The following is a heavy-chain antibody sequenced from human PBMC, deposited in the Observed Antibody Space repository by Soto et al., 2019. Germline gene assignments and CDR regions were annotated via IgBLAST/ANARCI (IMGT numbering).Heavy chain of an antibody. V-gene: IGHV3-33*01. Sequence: GGSLRLSCAASGFTFSSYGMHWVRQAPGKGLEWVAVIWYDGSNKYYADSVKGRFTISRDNSKNTLYLQMNSLRAEDTAVYYCARVGVTYSSSWWGGDNWFDPWGQGTLVTVSS. CDR1: GFTFSSYG. J-gene: IGHJ5*02. D-gene: IGHD6-13*01. CDR3: ARVGVTYSSSWWGGDNWFDP. CDR2: IWYDGSNK.